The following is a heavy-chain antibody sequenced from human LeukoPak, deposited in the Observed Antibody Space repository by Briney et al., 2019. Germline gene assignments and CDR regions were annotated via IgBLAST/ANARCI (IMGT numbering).Heavy chain of an antibody. D-gene: IGHD5-24*01. V-gene: IGHV1-2*06. J-gene: IGHJ3*02. Sequence: ASVKVSCKASVYTFTGYYMNWVRQAPGQGLEWMGRINPNSGGTNYAQKFQGRVTMTRDTSISTAYMELSRLRSDDTAVYYCARVGDGLNDAFDIWGRGTMVTVSS. CDR1: VYTFTGYY. CDR3: ARVGDGLNDAFDI. CDR2: INPNSGGT.